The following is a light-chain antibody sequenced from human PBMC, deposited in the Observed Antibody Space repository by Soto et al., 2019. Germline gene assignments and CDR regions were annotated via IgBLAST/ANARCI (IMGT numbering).Light chain of an antibody. CDR3: QQLNSFPLT. Sequence: DIQMTQSPSSVSASVGDRVTITCRASQEIYSWIAWYQQKPGRAPKLLIYAASNLQSGVPMRFSGSGSGTDFILSINSLQPEDVATYYCQQLNSFPLTFGQGTRLEIK. V-gene: IGKV1-12*01. CDR1: QEIYSW. CDR2: AAS. J-gene: IGKJ5*01.